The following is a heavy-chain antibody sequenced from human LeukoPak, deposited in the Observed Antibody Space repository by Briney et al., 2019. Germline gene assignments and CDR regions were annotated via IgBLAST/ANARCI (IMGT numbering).Heavy chain of an antibody. CDR2: ISGSGGST. CDR3: AKGDGSGSFLPDY. D-gene: IGHD3-10*01. V-gene: IGHV3-23*01. CDR1: GFTFSSYA. J-gene: IGHJ4*02. Sequence: PGGSLRLSCAASGFTFSSYAMSWVRQAPGKGLEWVSAISGSGGSTYYADSVKGRFTISRDNSKNTLCLQMNSLRAEDTAVYYCAKGDGSGSFLPDYWGQGTLVTVSS.